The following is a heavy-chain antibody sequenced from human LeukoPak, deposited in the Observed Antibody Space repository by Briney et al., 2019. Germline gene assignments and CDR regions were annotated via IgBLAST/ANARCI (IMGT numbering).Heavy chain of an antibody. CDR2: IYYTGST. CDR3: ARVTTDYGDANYFDL. Sequence: SETLSLTCTASGGSIRSYYWSLIRQPPGKGLEWIGYIYYTGSTNYNPSLKSRVTMSVDTSKNQFSLKLSSVTVADTAVYYCARVTTDYGDANYFDLWGRGTLVTVSS. V-gene: IGHV4-59*01. CDR1: GGSIRSYY. D-gene: IGHD4-17*01. J-gene: IGHJ2*01.